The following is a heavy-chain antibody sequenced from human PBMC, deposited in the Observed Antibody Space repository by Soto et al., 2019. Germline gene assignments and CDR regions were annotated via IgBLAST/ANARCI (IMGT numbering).Heavy chain of an antibody. CDR1: GGSFSGYS. D-gene: IGHD3-9*01. CDR2: INHIGST. J-gene: IGHJ6*02. V-gene: IGHV4-34*01. Sequence: QVQLQQWGAGLLKPSETLSLTCAVYGGSFSGYSWSWIRQPPGKGMEWVGAINHIGSTNYKPSLNSGPTILVDTSKNQVSRKLGSVTAADTAVYSCARGPGGFDWYDYYYGRDVWGHGTTVTVSS. CDR3: ARGPGGFDWYDYYYGRDV.